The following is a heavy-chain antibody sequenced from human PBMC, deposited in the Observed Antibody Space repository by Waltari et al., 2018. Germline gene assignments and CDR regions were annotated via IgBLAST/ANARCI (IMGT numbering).Heavy chain of an antibody. CDR1: GFTFSSYS. V-gene: IGHV3-21*01. Sequence: EVQLVESGGGLVKPGGSLRLSCAASGFTFSSYSMNWVRQAPGKGLEWVSSISSSSYIYYADSVKGRFTISRDNAKNSLYLQMNSLRAEDTAVYYCARGGLAAAGGSQIDPWGQGTLVTVSS. D-gene: IGHD6-13*01. CDR2: ISSSSYI. J-gene: IGHJ5*02. CDR3: ARGGLAAAGGSQIDP.